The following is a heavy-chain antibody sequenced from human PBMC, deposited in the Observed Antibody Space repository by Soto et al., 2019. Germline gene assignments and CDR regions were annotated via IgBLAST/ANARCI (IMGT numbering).Heavy chain of an antibody. D-gene: IGHD3-16*02. V-gene: IGHV4-39*01. CDR3: ARQTEPTYYDYIWGSYRYSPIFDY. Sequence: SETLSLTCTVSXGSISSSSYYWGWIRQPPGKGLEWIGSIYYSGSTYYNPSLKSRVTISVDTSKNQFSLKLSSVTAADTAVYYCARQTEPTYYDYIWGSYRYSPIFDYWGQGTLVTVSS. J-gene: IGHJ4*02. CDR2: IYYSGST. CDR1: XGSISSSSYY.